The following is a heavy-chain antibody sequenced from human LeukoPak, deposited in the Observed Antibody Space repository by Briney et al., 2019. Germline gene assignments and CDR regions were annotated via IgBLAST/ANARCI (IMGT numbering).Heavy chain of an antibody. J-gene: IGHJ6*03. Sequence: PGGSLRLSCAASGFTFSSYWMSWVRQAPGKGLEWVANIKQDGSEKYYVDSVKGRFTISRDNAKNSLYLQMNSLRAEDTAVYYCARVYGDFTYYYYYYMDVWGKGTTVTVSS. V-gene: IGHV3-7*01. CDR2: IKQDGSEK. CDR1: GFTFSSYW. D-gene: IGHD4-17*01. CDR3: ARVYGDFTYYYYYYMDV.